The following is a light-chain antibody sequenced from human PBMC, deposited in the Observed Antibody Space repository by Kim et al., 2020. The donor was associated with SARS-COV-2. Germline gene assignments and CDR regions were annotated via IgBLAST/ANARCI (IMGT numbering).Light chain of an antibody. CDR1: QSVSSSY. CDR3: QQYGSSPYS. V-gene: IGKV3-20*01. CDR2: GAS. J-gene: IGKJ2*03. Sequence: LSPWERATLSCRASQSVSSSYLAWYQQKPGQAPRLLIYGASSRATGIPDRFSGSGSGTDFTLTISRLEPDDFAVYYCQQYGSSPYSFGQGTKLEI.